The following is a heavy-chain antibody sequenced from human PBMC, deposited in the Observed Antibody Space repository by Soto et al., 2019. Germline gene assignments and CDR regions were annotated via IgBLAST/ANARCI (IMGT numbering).Heavy chain of an antibody. Sequence: GGSLRLSCAASGFTFSSYSMNWVRQAPGKGLEWVSSISSSSSYIYYADSVKGRFTISRDNAKNSLYLQMNSLRAEDTAVYYCARDATDSSGYYYVSFDDYWGQGTLVTVS. CDR2: ISSSSSYI. V-gene: IGHV3-21*01. D-gene: IGHD3-22*01. J-gene: IGHJ4*02. CDR1: GFTFSSYS. CDR3: ARDATDSSGYYYVSFDDY.